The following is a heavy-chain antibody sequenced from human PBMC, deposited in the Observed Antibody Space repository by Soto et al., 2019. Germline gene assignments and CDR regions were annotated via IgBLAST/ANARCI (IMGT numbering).Heavy chain of an antibody. CDR2: ISAYNGNT. D-gene: IGHD3-3*01. CDR1: GYTFTSYG. CDR3: ARDRSSTIFGVVIFPVPGDYYYYYGMDV. V-gene: IGHV1-18*04. J-gene: IGHJ6*02. Sequence: ASVKGSCKASGYTFTSYGISWVRQAPGQGLEWMGWISAYNGNTNYAQKLQGRVTMTTDTSTSTAYMELRSLRSDDTAVYYCARDRSSTIFGVVIFPVPGDYYYYYGMDVRGQGTTLTLSS.